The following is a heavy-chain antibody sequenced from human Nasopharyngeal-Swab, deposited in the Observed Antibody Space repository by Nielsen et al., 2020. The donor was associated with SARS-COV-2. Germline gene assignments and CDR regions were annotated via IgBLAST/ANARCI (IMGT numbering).Heavy chain of an antibody. Sequence: GGSLRLSCKGSGYSFSSYWTGWVRQMPGKGLEWMGIMYPRDSDTRYSPSFQGQVTISADKSISTAYLQWSSLKASDTAMYYCATAYNGNYYWDYWGQGTLVTVSS. CDR2: MYPRDSDT. J-gene: IGHJ4*02. V-gene: IGHV5-51*01. D-gene: IGHD1-7*01. CDR1: GYSFSSYW. CDR3: ATAYNGNYYWDY.